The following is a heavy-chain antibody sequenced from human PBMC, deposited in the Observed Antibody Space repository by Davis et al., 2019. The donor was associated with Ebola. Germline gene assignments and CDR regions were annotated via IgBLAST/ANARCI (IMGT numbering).Heavy chain of an antibody. J-gene: IGHJ4*02. CDR3: ARARGYSYGALNFDY. CDR2: INHSGST. V-gene: IGHV4-34*01. Sequence: MPGGSLRLSCAVYGGSFSGYYWSWIRQPPGKGLEWIGEINHSGSTNYNPSLKSRVTISVDTSKNQFSLKLSSVTAADTAVYYCARARGYSYGALNFDYWGQGTLVTVSS. D-gene: IGHD5-18*01. CDR1: GGSFSGYY.